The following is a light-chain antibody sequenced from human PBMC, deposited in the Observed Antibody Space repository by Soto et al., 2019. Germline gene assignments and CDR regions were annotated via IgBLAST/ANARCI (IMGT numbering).Light chain of an antibody. CDR3: QQYGSLVT. V-gene: IGKV3-20*01. Sequence: EIVMTQSPAILSLIPLEIATLSCMASQSISSSYLAWYQQKPGQAPRLLIYGASSRATGIPDRFSGSGSGTDFTLTISRLEPEDLAVYYCQQYGSLVTFGQGTKVDIK. CDR1: QSISSSY. CDR2: GAS. J-gene: IGKJ1*01.